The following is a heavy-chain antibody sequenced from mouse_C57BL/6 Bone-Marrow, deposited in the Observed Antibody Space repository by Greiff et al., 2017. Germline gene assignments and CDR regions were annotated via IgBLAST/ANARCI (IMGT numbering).Heavy chain of an antibody. CDR1: GFTFSDYY. CDR2: INYDGSST. CDR3: ARGGYDAGFAY. D-gene: IGHD2-2*01. Sequence: EVMLVESEGGLVQPGSSMKLSCTASGFTFSDYYMAWVRQVPEKGLEWVANINYDGSSTYYLDSLKSRFIISRDNAKNILYLQMSSLKSEDTATYYCARGGYDAGFAYWGQGALVTVSA. V-gene: IGHV5-16*01. J-gene: IGHJ3*01.